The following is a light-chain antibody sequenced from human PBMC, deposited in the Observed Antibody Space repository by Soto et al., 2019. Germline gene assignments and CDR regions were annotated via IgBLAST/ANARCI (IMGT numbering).Light chain of an antibody. CDR3: QHSYNTPRT. CDR2: GAS. V-gene: IGKV1-39*01. CDR1: QDISTS. J-gene: IGKJ1*01. Sequence: DIQMTQSPSSLYASVGDRVTFTCRAGQDISTSLNWYQHRPGKAPKLLIYGASALQSGVPSRFSGSGSGTDFTLTISRLQVEDFATYYCQHSYNTPRTFGQGTRVDIK.